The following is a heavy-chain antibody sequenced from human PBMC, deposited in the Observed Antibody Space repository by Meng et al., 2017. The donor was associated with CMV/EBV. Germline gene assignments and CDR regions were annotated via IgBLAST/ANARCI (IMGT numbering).Heavy chain of an antibody. CDR1: GDSSSSYY. CDR3: ARGGLYYYDSSGHFDY. D-gene: IGHD3-22*01. J-gene: IGHJ4*02. CDR2: IYTSGST. Sequence: QEVGQGLVKASGPLSLPCTVSGDSSSSYYWSWIRQPAGKGLEWIGRIYTSGSTNYNPSLKSRVTMSVDKSKNQFSLKLSSVTAADTAVYYCARGGLYYYDSSGHFDYWGQGTLVTVSS. V-gene: IGHV4-4*07.